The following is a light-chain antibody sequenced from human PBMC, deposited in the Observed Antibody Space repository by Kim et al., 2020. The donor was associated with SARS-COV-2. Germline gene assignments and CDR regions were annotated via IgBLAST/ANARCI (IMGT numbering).Light chain of an antibody. Sequence: GQRVTISCSGSNSNIGHNTVTWYQHPPRTAPKLLIHTDNEWPSGVPDRISASKSGTSASLAISGLQSEDEADYYCVTWDDSLNGYVFGTGTKVTVL. CDR1: NSNIGHNT. CDR3: VTWDDSLNGYV. V-gene: IGLV1-44*01. CDR2: TDN. J-gene: IGLJ1*01.